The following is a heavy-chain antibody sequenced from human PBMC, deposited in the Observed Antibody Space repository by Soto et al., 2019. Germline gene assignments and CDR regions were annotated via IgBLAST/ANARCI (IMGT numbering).Heavy chain of an antibody. D-gene: IGHD3-22*01. Sequence: PGGSLRLSCATSGFTFSTYGMHWVRQAPGRGLGWVAGISYDGRSRDLLDSVRGRFTISRDNSENILYLQMDSLRVEDTAVYYCTTDPVTMIVVVPSSGWGQGTLVTVSS. V-gene: IGHV3-30*03. J-gene: IGHJ4*02. CDR1: GFTFSTYG. CDR2: ISYDGRSR. CDR3: TTDPVTMIVVVPSSG.